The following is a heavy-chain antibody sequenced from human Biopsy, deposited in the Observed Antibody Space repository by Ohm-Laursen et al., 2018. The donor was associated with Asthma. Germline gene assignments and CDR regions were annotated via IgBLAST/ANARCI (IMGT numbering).Heavy chain of an antibody. D-gene: IGHD2-15*01. J-gene: IGHJ4*02. CDR3: AGFCSGGNCPDH. CDR1: GDSISSYH. V-gene: IGHV4-59*01. Sequence: GTLSLTCTVSGDSISSYHWTWVRQPPGQGLEWIGNIHYSGSTHSSPSLKRRLTLSLDTAKSQISLRLSSGIAADTAVYYCAGFCSGGNCPDHWGQGALVTVSS. CDR2: IHYSGST.